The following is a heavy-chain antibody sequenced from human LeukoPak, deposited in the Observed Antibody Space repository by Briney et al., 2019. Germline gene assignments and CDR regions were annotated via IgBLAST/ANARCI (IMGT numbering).Heavy chain of an antibody. Sequence: SETLSLTCTVSGYSISSGYYWGWIRQPPGNGLEWIGSIYYSGSTYYNPSLKSRVTISVDTPNNPFSPKLSPVTAADLRVFFFARSLHISAPFDGWGQGTLVTVSS. CDR3: ARSLHISAPFDG. D-gene: IGHD2-21*01. J-gene: IGHJ4*02. CDR2: IYYSGST. CDR1: GYSISSGYY. V-gene: IGHV4-38-2*02.